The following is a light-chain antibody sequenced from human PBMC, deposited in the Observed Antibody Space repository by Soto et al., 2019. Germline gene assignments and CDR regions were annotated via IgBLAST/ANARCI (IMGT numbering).Light chain of an antibody. V-gene: IGKV3-20*01. CDR1: QSVSSSY. J-gene: IGKJ1*01. CDR2: GAS. CDR3: QQYGSSGT. Sequence: SPGVSATLSCRASQSVSSSYLAWYQQKPGQAPRLLIYGASSRATGIPDRFSGSGSGTDFTLTISRLEPEDFAVYYCQQYGSSGTFGQGTKVDIK.